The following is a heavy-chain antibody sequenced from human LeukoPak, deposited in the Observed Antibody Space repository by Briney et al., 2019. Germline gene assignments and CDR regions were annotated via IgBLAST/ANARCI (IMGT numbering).Heavy chain of an antibody. V-gene: IGHV3-23*01. CDR2: ISASGDTT. CDR3: AKTRDWAHFDY. Sequence: GGSLRLSCAASGFTSSHYGMSWVRQAPGKGLEWVSTISASGDTTHYTDSVKGRSTISRDNSKNTLYLQMSSLRAEDTAVYYCAKTRDWAHFDYWGQGTLVTVSS. D-gene: IGHD3/OR15-3a*01. CDR1: GFTSSHYG. J-gene: IGHJ4*02.